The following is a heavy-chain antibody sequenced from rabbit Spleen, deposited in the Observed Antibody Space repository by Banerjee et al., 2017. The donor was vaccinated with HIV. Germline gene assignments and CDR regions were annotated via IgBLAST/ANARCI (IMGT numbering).Heavy chain of an antibody. CDR3: ARNYVNAFDP. Sequence: QQLVESGGGLVKPGASLTLTCKASGVSFSSGYDMCWVRQAPGKGLEWIACIDTNDGDTDYANWPKGRFTISKTSSTTVTLQMTSLTAADTATYFCARNYVNAFDPWGQGTLVTVS. V-gene: IGHV1S40*01. D-gene: IGHD1-1*01. CDR1: GVSFSSGYD. CDR2: IDTNDGDT. J-gene: IGHJ2*01.